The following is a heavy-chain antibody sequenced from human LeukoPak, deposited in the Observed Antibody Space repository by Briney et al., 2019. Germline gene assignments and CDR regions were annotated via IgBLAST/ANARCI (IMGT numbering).Heavy chain of an antibody. CDR2: IRGGGSNT. CDR3: AKCSASYSNDAFDV. CDR1: GFTFNNYA. V-gene: IGHV3-23*01. J-gene: IGHJ3*01. D-gene: IGHD3-10*02. Sequence: QPGGSLRLSCAASGFTFNNYAMNWVRQAPGKGLEWVSYIRGGGSNTRYSDSVKGRFIISRDNSKNILYLQMNSLRAEDTAIYYCAKCSASYSNDAFDVWGQGTMVTVSS.